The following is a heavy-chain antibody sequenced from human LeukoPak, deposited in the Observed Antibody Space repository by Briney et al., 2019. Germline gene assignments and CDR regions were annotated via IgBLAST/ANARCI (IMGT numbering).Heavy chain of an antibody. CDR1: GDSIGSSPYY. CDR2: VYRSGQT. V-gene: IGHV4-39*02. D-gene: IGHD1-1*01. J-gene: IGHJ4*02. CDR3: TRELAGTTVED. Sequence: SETVSLTCTVSGDSIGSSPYYWGWIRQPPGKGLEWIGSVYRSGQTYYNPSLKSRVTISADTSKNYFSLKLNSVTAADTALYYCTRELAGTTVEDWGQGTLVTVSS.